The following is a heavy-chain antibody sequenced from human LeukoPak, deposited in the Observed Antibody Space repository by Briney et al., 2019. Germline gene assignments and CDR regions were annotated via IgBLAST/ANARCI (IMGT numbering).Heavy chain of an antibody. Sequence: PSETLSFTGTVSGGSITSTLYYRGWFRQSSGKRLEWIGSIYYSGSTYYNASLKRRVTISVDTSKNEFSLRLTSVTAADTAVYFCAGQPENTRGFYWGQGTLVTVSS. CDR2: IYYSGST. J-gene: IGHJ1*01. V-gene: IGHV4-39*01. D-gene: IGHD2-2*01. CDR3: AGQPENTRGFY. CDR1: GGSITSTLYY.